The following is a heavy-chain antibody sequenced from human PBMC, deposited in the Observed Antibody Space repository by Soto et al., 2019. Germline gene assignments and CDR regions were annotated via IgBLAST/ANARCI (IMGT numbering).Heavy chain of an antibody. CDR3: AREGLVDYRGSGSYYMAWFDP. CDR1: GGSISSGDYY. V-gene: IGHV4-30-4*01. J-gene: IGHJ5*02. CDR2: IYYSGST. Sequence: SETLSLTCTVSGGSISSGDYYWSWIRQPPGKGLEWIGYIYYSGSTYYNPSLKSRVTISVDTSKNQFSLKLSSVTAADTAVYYCAREGLVDYRGSGSYYMAWFDPWGQGTLVTVSS. D-gene: IGHD3-10*01.